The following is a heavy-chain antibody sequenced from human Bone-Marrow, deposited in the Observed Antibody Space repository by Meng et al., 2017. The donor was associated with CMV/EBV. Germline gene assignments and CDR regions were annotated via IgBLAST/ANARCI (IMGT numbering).Heavy chain of an antibody. CDR3: AKDGYSSSTYYYYGMDV. V-gene: IGHV3-33*06. CDR1: GFTFSSYA. D-gene: IGHD6-6*01. Sequence: GGSLRLSCAASGFTFSSYAMHWVRQAPGKGLEWVAVIWYDGSNKYYADSVKGRFTISRDNSKHPLYLQMNSLRAEDTAVYYCAKDGYSSSTYYYYGMDVWGQGTTVTVSS. CDR2: IWYDGSNK. J-gene: IGHJ6*02.